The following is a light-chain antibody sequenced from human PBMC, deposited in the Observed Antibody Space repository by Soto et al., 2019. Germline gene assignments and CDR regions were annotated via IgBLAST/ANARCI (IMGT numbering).Light chain of an antibody. V-gene: IGLV3-21*02. CDR1: NIGSKG. Sequence: SYELTQPPSMSVAPGQTARITCGGTNIGSKGVNWYQQRPGQAPVLVIYEDTRRPSGIPERFSGSNSGNTATLTMSGVEAGDEADYYCQVWDSSGDYVVFGGGTKLTVL. J-gene: IGLJ2*01. CDR3: QVWDSSGDYVV. CDR2: EDT.